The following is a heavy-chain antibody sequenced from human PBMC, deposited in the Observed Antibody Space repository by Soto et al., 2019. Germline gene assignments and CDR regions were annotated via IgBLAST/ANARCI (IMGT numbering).Heavy chain of an antibody. J-gene: IGHJ6*02. CDR1: GFTFSRYW. Sequence: EVQLVESGGGLVLPGGSLRLSCAASGFTFSRYWMHWVRQAPGKGLVWVSRISSYGSETHYADSVKGRFTISRDNAKNTLYLQMKSLAADNTAVYYCASNYAYAEGYYWYGIDVRGQGTTVTVSS. D-gene: IGHD3-16*01. CDR3: ASNYAYAEGYYWYGIDV. CDR2: ISSYGSET. V-gene: IGHV3-74*01.